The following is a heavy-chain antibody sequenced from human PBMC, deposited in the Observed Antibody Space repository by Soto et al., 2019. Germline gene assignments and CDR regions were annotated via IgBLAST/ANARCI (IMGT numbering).Heavy chain of an antibody. V-gene: IGHV1-46*03. CDR1: GYTFTSYY. D-gene: IGHD2-15*01. J-gene: IGHJ6*02. CDR3: ARDGGYCSGGSCYPSYGMDV. Sequence: QVQLVQSGAEVKKPGASVKVSCKASGYTFTSYYMHWVRQAPGQGLEWMGIINPSGGSTSYAQKFQGRVTMTRDTSTSTGYMERSSLRSEDTAVYYCARDGGYCSGGSCYPSYGMDVWGQGTTVTVSS. CDR2: INPSGGST.